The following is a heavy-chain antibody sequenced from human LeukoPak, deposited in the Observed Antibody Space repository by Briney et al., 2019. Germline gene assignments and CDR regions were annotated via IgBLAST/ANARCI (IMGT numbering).Heavy chain of an antibody. CDR1: GFTFSSYG. V-gene: IGHV3-30*18. Sequence: PGRSLRLSCAASGFTFSSYGMHWVRQAPGKGLEWVAVISYDGSNKYYADSVKGRFTISRDNSKNTLYLQMNSLRAEDTAVYYCANFYDYVSGFDYWGQGTLVTASS. CDR2: ISYDGSNK. J-gene: IGHJ4*02. CDR3: ANFYDYVSGFDY. D-gene: IGHD3-16*01.